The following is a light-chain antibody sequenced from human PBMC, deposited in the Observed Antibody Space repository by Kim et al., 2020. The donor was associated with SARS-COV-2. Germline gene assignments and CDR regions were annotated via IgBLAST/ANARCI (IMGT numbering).Light chain of an antibody. CDR1: QSLVYSDGKTY. Sequence: DVVMTQSPLSLPVTLGQPASISCRSSQSLVYSDGKTYLNSFQQRPGQSPRRLSYKVSNRNSGVPNRFSGSGSGTDFTLKISRVEGEDVLVQYSMQGTLWPWTFGQGNKVDIK. CDR3: MQGTLWPWT. CDR2: KVS. J-gene: IGKJ1*01. V-gene: IGKV2-30*01.